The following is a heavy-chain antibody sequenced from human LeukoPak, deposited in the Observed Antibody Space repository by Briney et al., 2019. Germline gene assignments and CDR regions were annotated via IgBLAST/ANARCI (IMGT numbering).Heavy chain of an antibody. J-gene: IGHJ4*02. V-gene: IGHV3-33*01. D-gene: IGHD3-22*01. CDR2: IWYDGSNK. CDR1: GFTFSSYG. CDR3: ARDLPGYYDSSGYYGGLDY. Sequence: GRSLRLSCAASGFTFSSYGMHWVRQAPGKGLEWVAVIWYDGSNKYYADSVKGRFTISRDNSKDTLYLQMNSLRAEDTAVYYCARDLPGYYDSSGYYGGLDYWGQGTLVTVSS.